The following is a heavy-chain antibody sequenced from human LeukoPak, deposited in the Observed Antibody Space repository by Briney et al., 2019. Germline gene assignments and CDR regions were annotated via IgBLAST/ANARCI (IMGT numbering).Heavy chain of an antibody. D-gene: IGHD3-22*01. Sequence: SETLSLTCTVSGGSISSYYWSWIRQPPGKGLEWIGYIYYSGSTNYNPSLKSRVTTSVDTSKNQFSLKLSSVTAADTAVYYCARHGDYYDSSGYFDYWGQGTLVTVSS. V-gene: IGHV4-59*08. CDR1: GGSISSYY. CDR3: ARHGDYYDSSGYFDY. J-gene: IGHJ4*02. CDR2: IYYSGST.